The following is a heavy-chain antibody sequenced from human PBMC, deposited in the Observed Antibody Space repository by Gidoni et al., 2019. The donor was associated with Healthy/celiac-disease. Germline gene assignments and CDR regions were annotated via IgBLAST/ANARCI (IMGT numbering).Heavy chain of an antibody. D-gene: IGHD2-8*01. CDR3: AKALGYCTNGVCYSYFDY. CDR1: GFTFDDYA. CDR2: ISWNSGSI. J-gene: IGHJ4*02. Sequence: EVQLVESGGGLVQPGRSLRLSCAASGFTFDDYAMHWVRQAPGKGLEWVSGISWNSGSIGYADSVKGRFTISRDNAKNSLYLQMNSLRAEDTALYYCAKALGYCTNGVCYSYFDYWGQGTLVTVSS. V-gene: IGHV3-9*01.